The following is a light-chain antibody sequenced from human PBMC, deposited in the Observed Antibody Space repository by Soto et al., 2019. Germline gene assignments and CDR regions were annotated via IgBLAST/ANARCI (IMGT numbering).Light chain of an antibody. V-gene: IGLV2-11*01. CDR1: SSDVGGYNY. J-gene: IGLJ3*02. CDR2: DVT. Sequence: QSALTQPRSVSGSPGQSVAISCSGTSSDVGGYNYVSWYQQDPGKAPKLVIYDVTKRPSGVPDRFSGSKSGNTASLTISGLQAEDEADYCCCSYAGSYTWVCGGGTKVTVL. CDR3: CSYAGSYTWV.